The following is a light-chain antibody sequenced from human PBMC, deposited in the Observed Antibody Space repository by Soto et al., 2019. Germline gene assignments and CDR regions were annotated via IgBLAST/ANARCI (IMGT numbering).Light chain of an antibody. CDR1: QSVSSY. Sequence: EIVLTQSPATLSLSPGERATLSCRASQSVSSYLAWYQQKPGQAPRLLIYDASNRATGIPARFSGSGSGTDFTLTISSLEPEDVVVYYCQQRSNLPTFGPGTKVDIK. CDR2: DAS. CDR3: QQRSNLPT. V-gene: IGKV3-11*01. J-gene: IGKJ3*01.